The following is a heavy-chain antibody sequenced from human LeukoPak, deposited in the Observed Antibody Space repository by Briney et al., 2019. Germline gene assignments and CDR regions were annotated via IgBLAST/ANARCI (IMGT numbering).Heavy chain of an antibody. Sequence: GGSLRLSCAASGFTFSSYWIHWVRQVPGKGLVWVSHINSDGSSTSYADSVKGRFTISRDNAKNTLYLQMNSLRAEDTAVYFCARDKVYYGSGTYGYWGQGTLVTVSS. V-gene: IGHV3-74*01. J-gene: IGHJ4*02. D-gene: IGHD3-10*01. CDR1: GFTFSSYW. CDR2: INSDGSST. CDR3: ARDKVYYGSGTYGY.